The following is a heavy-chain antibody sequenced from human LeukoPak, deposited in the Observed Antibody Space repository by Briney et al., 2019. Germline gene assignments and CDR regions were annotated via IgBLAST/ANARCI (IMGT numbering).Heavy chain of an antibody. Sequence: GGSLRLSCAASDFSLSNAWMNWVRQASGRGLEWVGRIKSKTYGGTIDYAAPVKGRFTISRDDSKNTLYLQMNSLKTEDTGVYYCTTDRAIVGVYEAWGQGTLVTVSS. D-gene: IGHD1-26*01. CDR2: IKSKTYGGTI. CDR1: DFSLSNAW. CDR3: TTDRAIVGVYEA. J-gene: IGHJ4*02. V-gene: IGHV3-15*07.